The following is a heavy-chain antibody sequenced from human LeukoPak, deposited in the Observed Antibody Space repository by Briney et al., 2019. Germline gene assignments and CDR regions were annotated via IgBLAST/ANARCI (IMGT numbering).Heavy chain of an antibody. CDR3: AKTVVVVVIEDAFDI. Sequence: GGSLRLSCAASGFTFSSYGMHWVRQAPGKGLEWVAVISYDGSNKYYADSVKGRFTISRDNSKNTLYLQMNSLRAEDTAMYYCAKTVVVVVIEDAFDIWGQGTMVTVSS. D-gene: IGHD3-22*01. CDR2: ISYDGSNK. CDR1: GFTFSSYG. J-gene: IGHJ3*02. V-gene: IGHV3-30*18.